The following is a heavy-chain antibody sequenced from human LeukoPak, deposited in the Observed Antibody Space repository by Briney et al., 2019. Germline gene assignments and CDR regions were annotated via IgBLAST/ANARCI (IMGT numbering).Heavy chain of an antibody. V-gene: IGHV4-4*07. CDR3: ATVGGEGGFLHY. J-gene: IGHJ4*02. Sequence: PLETLSLTCTVSGDFISGSYWSWIRQPAGKGLEWIGRIYTTRTANYNPSLTSRVTMSVDTSKKQLSLKLNSVTAADTAVYYCATVGGEGGFLHYWGQGILVAVSS. CDR2: IYTTRTA. D-gene: IGHD7-27*01. CDR1: GDFISGSY.